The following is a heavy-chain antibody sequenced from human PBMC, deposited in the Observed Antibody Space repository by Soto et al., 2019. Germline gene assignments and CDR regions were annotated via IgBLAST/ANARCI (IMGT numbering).Heavy chain of an antibody. CDR3: AKAPRGYNWFFDS. J-gene: IGHJ4*02. Sequence: GVSLRLSFAASGFIFSEYSMSWVRQAPGKGLERVSIISGSGYYTYLADSVKGRFTVSRDNSQNTLHLQMSSLRVEDTAVYYCAKAPRGYNWFFDSWGQGTLVTVSS. D-gene: IGHD5-18*01. V-gene: IGHV3-23*01. CDR1: GFIFSEYS. CDR2: ISGSGYYT.